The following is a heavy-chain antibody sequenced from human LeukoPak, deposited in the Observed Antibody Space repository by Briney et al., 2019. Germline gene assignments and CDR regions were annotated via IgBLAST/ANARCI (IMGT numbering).Heavy chain of an antibody. CDR2: IDPGDSET. CDR1: GYIFTSYW. CDR3: AVAAAGTGTWDY. Sequence: GESLKISCKGSGYIFTSYWIGWVRQMPGKGLEWMGIIDPGDSETRYSPSFQGQVTISADKSINTAHLQWGSLKASDTAMYYCAVAAAGTGTWDYWGQGTLVTVSS. V-gene: IGHV5-51*01. D-gene: IGHD6-13*01. J-gene: IGHJ4*02.